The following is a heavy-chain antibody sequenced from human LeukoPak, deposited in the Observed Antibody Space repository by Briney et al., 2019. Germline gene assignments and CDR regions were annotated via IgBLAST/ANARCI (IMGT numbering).Heavy chain of an antibody. CDR2: ISSSSSYI. V-gene: IGHV3-21*01. J-gene: IGHJ4*02. CDR1: GFTFSSYS. CDR3: ASSYGGNSYFDY. Sequence: PGGSLRLSCAASGFTFSSYSMNWVRQAPGKGLEWVSSISSSSSYIYYADSVKGRFIISRDNAKNSLYLQMNSLRAEDTAVYYCASSYGGNSYFDYWGQGTLVTVSS. D-gene: IGHD4-23*01.